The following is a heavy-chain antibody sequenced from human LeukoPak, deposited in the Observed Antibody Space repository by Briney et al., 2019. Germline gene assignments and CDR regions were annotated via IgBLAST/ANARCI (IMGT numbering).Heavy chain of an antibody. Sequence: SQTLSLTCAISGDSVSSNSAAWNWIRQSPSRGLEGLGRTYFRTKWYHDYAVSVKSRITINPATSKNRCCLALNSVTPEDTAVYYCARRGVSSSWYFVYWGQGTLVTVSS. V-gene: IGHV6-1*01. CDR1: GDSVSSNSAA. J-gene: IGHJ4*02. D-gene: IGHD6-13*01. CDR2: TYFRTKWYH. CDR3: ARRGVSSSWYFVY.